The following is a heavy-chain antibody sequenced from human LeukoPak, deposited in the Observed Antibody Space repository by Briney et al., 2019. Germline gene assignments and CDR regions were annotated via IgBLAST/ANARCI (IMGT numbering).Heavy chain of an antibody. V-gene: IGHV3-30-3*01. J-gene: IGHJ6*03. D-gene: IGHD3-22*01. CDR1: GFTFSSYA. Sequence: GGSLRLSCAASGFTFSSYAMHWVRQAPGKGLEWVAVISYDGIHKYYADSVKGRFTISRDNSKNTLYLQMNSLRAEDSAVYYCAREALIEGFYYYMDVWGKGTTVTVSS. CDR3: AREALIEGFYYYMDV. CDR2: ISYDGIHK.